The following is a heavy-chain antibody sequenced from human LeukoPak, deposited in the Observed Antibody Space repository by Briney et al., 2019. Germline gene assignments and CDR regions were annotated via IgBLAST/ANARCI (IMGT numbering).Heavy chain of an antibody. Sequence: PGGSLRLSCAASGFTFSTYWMTWVRQAPGKGLEWAAHIKQDGSEKYYVDSVKGRFTISRDNAKNSVYLQMNSLRAEDTAVYYCARIVGVVVRGATDYWGQGTLVTVSS. CDR3: ARIVGVVVRGATDY. CDR2: IKQDGSEK. CDR1: GFTFSTYW. J-gene: IGHJ4*02. V-gene: IGHV3-7*01. D-gene: IGHD3-10*01.